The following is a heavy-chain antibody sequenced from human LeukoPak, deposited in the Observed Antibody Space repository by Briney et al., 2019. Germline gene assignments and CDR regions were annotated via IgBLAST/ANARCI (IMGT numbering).Heavy chain of an antibody. Sequence: ASVKVSCKASGYTFTSYDINWVRQATGQGLEWMGWMNPNSGNTGYAQKFQSRVTMTRNTSISTAYMELSSLRSEDTAVYYCARGRIAVAGGWFDPWGQGTLVTVSS. J-gene: IGHJ5*02. CDR1: GYTFTSYD. D-gene: IGHD6-19*01. CDR2: MNPNSGNT. CDR3: ARGRIAVAGGWFDP. V-gene: IGHV1-8*01.